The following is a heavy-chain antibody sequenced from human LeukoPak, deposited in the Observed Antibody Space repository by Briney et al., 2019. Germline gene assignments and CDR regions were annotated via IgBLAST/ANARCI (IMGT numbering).Heavy chain of an antibody. D-gene: IGHD3-10*01. Sequence: SETLSLTCAVYGGSFSGYYWSWIRQPPGKGLEWIGEINHSGSTNYNPSLKSRVTISVDTSKNQFSLKLSSVTAVDTAVYYCARGSITMVRGVREYYFDYWGQGTLVTVSS. CDR2: INHSGST. CDR1: GGSFSGYY. V-gene: IGHV4-34*01. CDR3: ARGSITMVRGVREYYFDY. J-gene: IGHJ4*02.